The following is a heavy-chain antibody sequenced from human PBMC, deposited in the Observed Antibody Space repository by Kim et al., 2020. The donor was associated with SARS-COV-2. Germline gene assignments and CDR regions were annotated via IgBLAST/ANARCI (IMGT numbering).Heavy chain of an antibody. D-gene: IGHD2-2*01. CDR2: VYNSGST. Sequence: SETLSLTCTVSGGSISSAAYFWAWIRQSPGKGLQWIASVYNSGSTYYNPSLKGRVTTSLDASRNQVSLKVTSMAAADTALYFCASPGMAMPTDAFDIWG. V-gene: IGHV4-39*01. CDR1: GGSISSAAYF. J-gene: IGHJ3*02. CDR3: ASPGMAMPTDAFDI.